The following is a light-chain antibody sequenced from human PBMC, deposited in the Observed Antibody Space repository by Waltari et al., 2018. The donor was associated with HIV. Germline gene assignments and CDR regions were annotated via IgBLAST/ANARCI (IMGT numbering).Light chain of an antibody. J-gene: IGLJ1*01. CDR3: SSFSSGPSLYV. Sequence: SALTPPASVSGSLGQPITTSCSGSDLHVVLDNYFCWYQQSFGKAPKLLIFDVHKRPSGLSDRFSGSKSGNTASLIISGLQTEDEADYFCSSFSSGPSLYVFGTGTRVSVL. CDR2: DVH. V-gene: IGLV2-14*03. CDR1: DLHVVLDNY.